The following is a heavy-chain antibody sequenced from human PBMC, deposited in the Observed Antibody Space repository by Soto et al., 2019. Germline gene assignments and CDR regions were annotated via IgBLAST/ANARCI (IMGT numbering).Heavy chain of an antibody. CDR1: GFTFSGYG. Sequence: QVQLVESGGGVVQPGRSLRLSCAASGFTFSGYGMHWVRQAPGKGLEWVAVISYDGSNKYYADSVKGRFTISRDNSKNTLYLQMNSLRAEDTAVYYCAKEGAYNWNYYYYYYMDVWGKGTTVTVSS. CDR3: AKEGAYNWNYYYYYYMDV. V-gene: IGHV3-30*18. D-gene: IGHD1-20*01. CDR2: ISYDGSNK. J-gene: IGHJ6*03.